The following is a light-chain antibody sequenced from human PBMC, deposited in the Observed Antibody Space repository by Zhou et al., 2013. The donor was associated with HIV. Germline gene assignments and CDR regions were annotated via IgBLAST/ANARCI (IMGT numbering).Light chain of an antibody. CDR2: DAS. Sequence: IVLTQSPGTLSLSPGERATLSCRASQSVSSYLAWYQQKPGQAPRLLIYDASNRATGIPARFSGSGSGTDFTLTISSLEPEDFAVYYCQQRSNWPAWTFGQGTKVEIK. CDR3: QQRSNWPAWT. J-gene: IGKJ1*01. CDR1: QSVSSY. V-gene: IGKV3-11*01.